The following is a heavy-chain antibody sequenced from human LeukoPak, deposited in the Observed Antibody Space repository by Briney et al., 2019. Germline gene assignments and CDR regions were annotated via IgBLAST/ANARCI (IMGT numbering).Heavy chain of an antibody. J-gene: IGHJ4*02. V-gene: IGHV3-74*03. Sequence: GGSLRLSCSASGYTFSDYWMHWVRQVPGKGPVWVSRVNSDGSSTAYADSVKGRFTISRDNAKNTLHLQMDSLRVEDTAVHYCICSNPSSDHWGQGTLVTVS. CDR1: GYTFSDYW. CDR2: VNSDGSST. D-gene: IGHD3-10*02. CDR3: ICSNPSSDH.